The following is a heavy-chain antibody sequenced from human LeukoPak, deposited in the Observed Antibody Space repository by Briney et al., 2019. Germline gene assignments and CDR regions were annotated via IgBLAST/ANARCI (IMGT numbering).Heavy chain of an antibody. D-gene: IGHD4-11*01. CDR3: ARVGYSNSYDY. CDR1: GYTFTNFD. J-gene: IGHJ4*02. V-gene: IGHV1-8*03. CDR2: MNPNTGNA. Sequence: ASVKVSCKASGYTFTNFDINWVRQATGQGLEWMGWMNPNTGNAGYAQKFQDRVTITWDTSISTAFMDLSSLRSEDTAVYFCARVGYSNSYDYWGQGTLVTVSS.